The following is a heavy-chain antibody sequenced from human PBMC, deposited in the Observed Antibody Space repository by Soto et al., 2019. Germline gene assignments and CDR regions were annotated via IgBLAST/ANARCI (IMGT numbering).Heavy chain of an antibody. V-gene: IGHV4-59*01. D-gene: IGHD4-17*01. Sequence: SSETLSLTCTVSGGSISSYYWSWIRQPPGKGLEWIGYIYYSGSTNYNPSLKSRVTISVDTSKNQFSLKLSYVTAADTAVYYCARQYGDHFDYWGQGTLVTVSS. J-gene: IGHJ4*02. CDR3: ARQYGDHFDY. CDR1: GGSISSYY. CDR2: IYYSGST.